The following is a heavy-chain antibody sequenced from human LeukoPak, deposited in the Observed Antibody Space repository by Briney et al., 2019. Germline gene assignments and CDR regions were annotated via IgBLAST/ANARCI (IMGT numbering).Heavy chain of an antibody. CDR2: IYYSGST. Sequence: PSQTLSLTCTVSGGSISSGDYYWSWIRQPPGKGLEWIGYIYYSGSTYYNPSLKSRVTISVDTSKNQFSLKLSSVTAADTAVYYCARDRAVEMATIQEGFDIWGQGTIVTVSS. CDR1: GGSISSGDYY. V-gene: IGHV4-30-4*08. CDR3: ARDRAVEMATIQEGFDI. J-gene: IGHJ3*02. D-gene: IGHD5-24*01.